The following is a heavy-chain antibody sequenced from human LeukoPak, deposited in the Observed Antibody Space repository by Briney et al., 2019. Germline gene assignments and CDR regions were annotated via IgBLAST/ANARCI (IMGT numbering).Heavy chain of an antibody. V-gene: IGHV4-59*01. D-gene: IGHD1-1*01. CDR2: ISYSGST. CDR1: GGSISSYY. J-gene: IGHJ5*02. Sequence: PSETLSLTCTVSGGSISSYYWSWIRQPPGKGPEWIGYISYSGSTNFNPSLKSRVTISVDTSKNQFSLKLSSVTAADTAVYYCAREGTAGTNLNWFDPWGQGTLVTVSS. CDR3: AREGTAGTNLNWFDP.